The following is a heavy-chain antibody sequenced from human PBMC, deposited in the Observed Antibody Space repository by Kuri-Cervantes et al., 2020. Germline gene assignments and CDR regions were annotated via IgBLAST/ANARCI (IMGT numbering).Heavy chain of an antibody. CDR1: GDSVSSNSAA. V-gene: IGHV6-1*01. CDR3: ARVDYDSSGYYYGPGPIDY. CDR2: TYYRSKWYN. J-gene: IGHJ4*02. D-gene: IGHD3-22*01. Sequence: SQTLSLTCAISGDSVSSNSAAWNWIRQSPSRGLEWLGRTYYRSKWYNDYAVSVKSRITINPDTSKNQFSLKLSSVTAADTAVYYCARVDYDSSGYYYGPGPIDYWGQGTLVTVSS.